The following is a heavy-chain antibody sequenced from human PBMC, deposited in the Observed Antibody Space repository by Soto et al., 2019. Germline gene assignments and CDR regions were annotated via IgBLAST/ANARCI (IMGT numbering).Heavy chain of an antibody. J-gene: IGHJ4*02. Sequence: ASVKVSCKASGYTFSSYYMNWVRQAPGQCLEWLGIINPSGGYTTYAQRFLGRVTMTSDTSTSTVHMELGSLTSEDTAVYYCARGGGIVVVTAPYDHWRQGTLVTVSS. CDR1: GYTFSSYY. D-gene: IGHD2-21*02. V-gene: IGHV1-46*01. CDR2: INPSGGYT. CDR3: ARGGGIVVVTAPYDH.